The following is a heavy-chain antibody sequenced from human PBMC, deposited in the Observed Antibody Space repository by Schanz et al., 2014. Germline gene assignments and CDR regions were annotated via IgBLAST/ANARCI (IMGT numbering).Heavy chain of an antibody. V-gene: IGHV3-30*04. J-gene: IGHJ4*02. Sequence: VQLLESGGGLVQPGGSLRLSCAAYGFTLSSYAMHWVRQAPGKGLEWVAAMSYDGSIKYYGDSVKGRFTISRDNSKNTLYLHMNTLRSEDTAVYYCAKDSTHIDIVLVPTAIDYWGQGTLVTVSS. CDR2: MSYDGSIK. CDR1: GFTLSSYA. D-gene: IGHD2-2*01. CDR3: AKDSTHIDIVLVPTAIDY.